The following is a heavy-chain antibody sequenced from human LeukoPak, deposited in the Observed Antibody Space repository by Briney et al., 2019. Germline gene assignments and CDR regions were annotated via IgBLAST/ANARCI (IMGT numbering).Heavy chain of an antibody. CDR1: GFTFSGYA. CDR3: TGNYYGSGSYADFDY. D-gene: IGHD3-10*01. V-gene: IGHV3-23*01. J-gene: IGHJ4*02. Sequence: GGSLRLSCAASGFTFSGYAMSWVRQAPGKGLEWVSAISGTGGSAYYTDSVKGRFTISRDNSRNTLYLQMDSLKTEDTAVYYCTGNYYGSGSYADFDYWGQGTLVTVSS. CDR2: ISGTGGSA.